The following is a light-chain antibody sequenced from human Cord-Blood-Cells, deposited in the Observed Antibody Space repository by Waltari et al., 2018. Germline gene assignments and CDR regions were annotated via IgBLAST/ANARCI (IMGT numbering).Light chain of an antibody. CDR1: SSNIGSNT. J-gene: IGLJ3*02. Sequence: QSVLTQPPSASGTPGQRVTISCSGSSSNIGSNTVNWYQQLPGTAPKLLIYSNKQRPSGVPCRFSGSRSGTSASLAISGLQSEDEADYYCAAWDDSLNGVFGGGTKLTVL. CDR2: SNK. CDR3: AAWDDSLNGV. V-gene: IGLV1-44*01.